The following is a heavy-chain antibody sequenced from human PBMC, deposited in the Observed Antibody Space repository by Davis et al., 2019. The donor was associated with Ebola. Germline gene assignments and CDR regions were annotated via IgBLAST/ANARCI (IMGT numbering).Heavy chain of an antibody. Sequence: GESLKISCKGSGYSFTSYWIGWVRQMPGKGLEWMGIIYPGDSDTRYSPSFQGQVTISADMSVNTVYLQWNNLKSSDTAVYYCARQSGKAYYYFAMDVWGQGTTVTVSS. CDR2: IYPGDSDT. J-gene: IGHJ6*02. D-gene: IGHD1-1*01. V-gene: IGHV5-51*01. CDR1: GYSFTSYW. CDR3: ARQSGKAYYYFAMDV.